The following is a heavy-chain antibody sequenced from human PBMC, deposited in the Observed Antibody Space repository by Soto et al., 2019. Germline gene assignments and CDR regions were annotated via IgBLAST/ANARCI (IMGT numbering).Heavy chain of an antibody. CDR2: MNPNSGNT. J-gene: IGHJ5*02. D-gene: IGHD3-3*01. CDR3: ARGITIFGVVDP. V-gene: IGHV1-8*01. CDR1: GYTFTSYD. Sequence: QVQLVQSGAEVKKPGASVKVSCKASGYTFTSYDINWVRQATGQGLEWMGWMNPNSGNTGYAQKFQGRVTMTRNTSISTAYMELRRLRSEDTAVYYCARGITIFGVVDPGGQGTLVTVSS.